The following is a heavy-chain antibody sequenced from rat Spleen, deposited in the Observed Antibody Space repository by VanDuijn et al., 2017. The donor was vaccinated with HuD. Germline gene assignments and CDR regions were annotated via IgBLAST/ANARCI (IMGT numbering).Heavy chain of an antibody. CDR1: GFTYSNYV. J-gene: IGHJ3*01. Sequence: EVQLVESGGGLVQPGRSLKLSCAASGFTYSNYVMAWVSQAPTKGLEWVASISTGGGNTYYRDSVKGRFTISRDNAKNTLYLQMDSLRSGDTATYYWLRGWYNYGWFAYWGQGTLVTVSS. V-gene: IGHV5S13*01. D-gene: IGHD1-4*01. CDR3: LRGWYNYGWFAY. CDR2: ISTGGGNT.